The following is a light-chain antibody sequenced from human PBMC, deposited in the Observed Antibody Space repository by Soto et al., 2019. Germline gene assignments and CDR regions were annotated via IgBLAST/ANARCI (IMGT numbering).Light chain of an antibody. CDR3: CSYAGSYLYV. Sequence: QSALTQPRSVSGSLGQSVTISCTGTTSDVGGYNYVSWYQHHPGKAPKLIIYDVNNRPSGVPDRFSGSKSGNTASLTISGLRPEGEADYHCCSYAGSYLYVFGTGTKVTVL. J-gene: IGLJ1*01. CDR1: TSDVGGYNY. V-gene: IGLV2-11*01. CDR2: DVN.